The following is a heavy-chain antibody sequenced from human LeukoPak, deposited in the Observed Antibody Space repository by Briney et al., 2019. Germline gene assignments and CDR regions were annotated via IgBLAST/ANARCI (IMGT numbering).Heavy chain of an antibody. V-gene: IGHV3-20*01. J-gene: IGHJ6*02. CDR2: INWNGGST. CDR3: AKAYRGGSIYYYYGMDV. CDR1: GFTFDDYG. Sequence: PGGSLRLSCAASGFTFDDYGMSWVRQAPGKGLEWVSGINWNGGSTGYADSVKGRFTISRDNAKNSLYLRMNSLRAEDTAVYHCAKAYRGGSIYYYYGMDVWGQGTTVTVSS. D-gene: IGHD3-10*01.